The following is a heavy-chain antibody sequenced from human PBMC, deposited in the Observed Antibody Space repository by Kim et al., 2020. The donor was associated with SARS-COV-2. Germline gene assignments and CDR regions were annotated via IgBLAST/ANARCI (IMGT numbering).Heavy chain of an antibody. J-gene: IGHJ4*02. D-gene: IGHD1-26*01. CDR3: ARVAGYSGGLYY. V-gene: IGHV1-3*01. Sequence: KYAQKFQGRVTVSRDTSANTGYMDLSSLRSEDTAVYYCARVAGYSGGLYYWGQGTLLTVSS.